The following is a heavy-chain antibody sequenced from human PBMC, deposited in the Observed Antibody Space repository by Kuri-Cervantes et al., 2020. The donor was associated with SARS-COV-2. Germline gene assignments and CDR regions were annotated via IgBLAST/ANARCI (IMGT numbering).Heavy chain of an antibody. V-gene: IGHV3-30-3*01. J-gene: IGHJ6*02. CDR1: GFTFSTYA. CDR3: ATTYCSRINCPDYYYGVDV. Sequence: GESLKISCAASGFTFSTYAMHWVRQAPGKGLEWVAVISYDGSIKYYADSVKGRFTISRDNSKNTLYLQMYSLRDEDTAVYYCATTYCSRINCPDYYYGVDVWGQGTMVTVSS. CDR2: ISYDGSIK. D-gene: IGHD2-2*01.